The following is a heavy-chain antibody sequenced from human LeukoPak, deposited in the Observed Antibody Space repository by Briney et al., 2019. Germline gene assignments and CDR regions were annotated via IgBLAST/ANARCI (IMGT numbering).Heavy chain of an antibody. Sequence: PSETLSLTCAVSGGSINSNNWWSWVRQPPGKGLEWIGNIFHGGSTTYNPSLKTRVTISLDKSRNQFSLKLSSVTAADTAVYYCARDLSGSYYYYYYMDVWGKGTTVTVSS. CDR1: GGSINSNNW. J-gene: IGHJ6*03. V-gene: IGHV4-4*02. CDR3: ARDLSGSYYYYYYMDV. CDR2: IFHGGST. D-gene: IGHD1-26*01.